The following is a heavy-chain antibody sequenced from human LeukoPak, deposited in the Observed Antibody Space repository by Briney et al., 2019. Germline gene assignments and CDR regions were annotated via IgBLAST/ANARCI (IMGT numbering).Heavy chain of an antibody. CDR2: IYSGGST. CDR3: AKGYYCSGGSCYLGTDDAFDI. J-gene: IGHJ3*02. CDR1: GFTVSSNY. D-gene: IGHD2-15*01. Sequence: PGGSLRLSCAASGFTVSSNYMSWVPQAPGKGLEWVSVIYSGGSTYYADSVKGRFTISRDNSKNTLYLQMNSLRAEDTAVYYCAKGYYCSGGSCYLGTDDAFDIWGQGTMVTVSS. V-gene: IGHV3-66*01.